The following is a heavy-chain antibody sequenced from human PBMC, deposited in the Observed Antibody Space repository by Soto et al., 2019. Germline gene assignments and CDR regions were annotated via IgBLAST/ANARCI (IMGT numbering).Heavy chain of an antibody. V-gene: IGHV5-10-1*01. J-gene: IGHJ6*02. Sequence: PGESLKISCKGSGYSFTSYWISWVRQVPGKGLEWMGRIDPSDSYTNYSPSFQGHVTISADKSISTAYLQWSSLKASDTAMYYCARFPTMAYYYYYGMDVWGQGTTVTVSS. CDR1: GYSFTSYW. CDR2: IDPSDSYT. CDR3: ARFPTMAYYYYYGMDV. D-gene: IGHD5-12*01.